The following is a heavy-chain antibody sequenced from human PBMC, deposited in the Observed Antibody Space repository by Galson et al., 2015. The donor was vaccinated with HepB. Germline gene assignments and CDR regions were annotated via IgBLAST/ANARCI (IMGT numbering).Heavy chain of an antibody. CDR3: AHVVPAAIGWFDP. CDR1: GFTFSSYW. J-gene: IGHJ5*02. CDR2: INSDGSST. D-gene: IGHD2-2*01. V-gene: IGHV3-74*01. Sequence: SLRLSCAASGFTFSSYWMHWVRQAPGKGLVWVSRINSDGSSTSYADSVKGRFTISRDNAKNSLYLQMNSLRAEDTAVYYCAHVVPAAIGWFDPWGQGTLVTVSS.